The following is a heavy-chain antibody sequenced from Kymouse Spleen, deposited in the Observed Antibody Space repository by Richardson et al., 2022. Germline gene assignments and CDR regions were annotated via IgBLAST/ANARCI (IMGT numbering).Heavy chain of an antibody. CDR3: AREYTAMVTFDY. V-gene: IGHV1-3*01. D-gene: IGHD5-18,IGHD5-18*01. CDR2: INAGNGNT. J-gene: IGHJ4*02. Sequence: QVQLVQSGAEVKKPGASVKVSCKASGYTFTSYAMHWVRQAPGQRLEWMGWINAGNGNTKYSQKFQGRVTITRDTSASTAYMELSSLRSEDTAVYYCAREYTAMVTFDYWGQGTLVTVSS. CDR1: GYTFTSYA.